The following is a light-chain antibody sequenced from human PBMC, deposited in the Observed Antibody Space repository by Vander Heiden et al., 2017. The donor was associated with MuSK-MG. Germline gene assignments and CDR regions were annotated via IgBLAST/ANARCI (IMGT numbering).Light chain of an antibody. J-gene: IGLJ2*01. CDR2: GNS. Sequence: QPVLTRPPSMSGAPRHGGTISCTGSSSNIGAGYDVHWYQQLPGTAPKLLIYGNSNRPSGVPDRFSGSKSGTSATLASTGLQAEDEADYYCQSYDSSLSGVVFGGGTKLTVL. V-gene: IGLV1-40*01. CDR1: SSNIGAGYD. CDR3: QSYDSSLSGVV.